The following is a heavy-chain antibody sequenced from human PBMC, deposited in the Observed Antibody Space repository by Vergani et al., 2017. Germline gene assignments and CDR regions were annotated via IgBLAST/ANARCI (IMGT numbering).Heavy chain of an antibody. CDR2: IYPGDSDT. D-gene: IGHD3-22*01. CDR3: ASGAKYYYDSSGYYGNYYYGMDV. J-gene: IGHJ6*02. Sequence: EVQLVQSGAEVKKPGASLRVSCKGSGYSFTSYWLGCVRQMPGKGLEWMGRIYPGDSDTRYSRSFQGQVTISAAKSISTAYLPWSSLKASDTAMYYCASGAKYYYDSSGYYGNYYYGMDVWGQGTTVTVSS. CDR1: GYSFTSYW. V-gene: IGHV5-51*03.